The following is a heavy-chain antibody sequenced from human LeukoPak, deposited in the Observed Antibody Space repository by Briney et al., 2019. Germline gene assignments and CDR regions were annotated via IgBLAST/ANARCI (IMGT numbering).Heavy chain of an antibody. J-gene: IGHJ4*02. V-gene: IGHV3-53*01. CDR3: ARGGGEVSRGYSKYYFEN. CDR1: GFTVSTNY. D-gene: IGHD3-22*01. CDR2: IYSGGTT. Sequence: GGSLRLSCAASGFTVSTNYTTWLRQAPGKGLERVSIIYSGGTTYYADSVRGRFTISRDNSENTVHLQMNSLRADDTAVYFCARGGGEVSRGYSKYYFENWGQGTLVTVSS.